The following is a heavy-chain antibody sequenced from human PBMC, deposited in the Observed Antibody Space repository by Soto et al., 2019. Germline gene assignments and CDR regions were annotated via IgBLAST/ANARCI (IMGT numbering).Heavy chain of an antibody. CDR2: ISYSGST. V-gene: IGHV4-30-4*01. Sequence: SETLSLTCTVSGGSISSGDYYWSWMRQPPGKGLEWIGYISYSGSTYYNPSLKSRVTISVDTSNNPFSLKLSSVTVAETAVYSCARDGWTVVRGILISGGMDVWGQGTTVTVSS. J-gene: IGHJ6*02. CDR3: ARDGWTVVRGILISGGMDV. D-gene: IGHD3-10*01. CDR1: GGSISSGDYY.